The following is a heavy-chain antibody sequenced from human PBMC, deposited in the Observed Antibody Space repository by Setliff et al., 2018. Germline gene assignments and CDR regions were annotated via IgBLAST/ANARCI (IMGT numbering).Heavy chain of an antibody. CDR1: GFTFGDYA. CDR3: TRLKYSSGWYFDY. Sequence: GESLKISCTASGFTFGDYAMSWARQALGKGLEWVGFIRSKAYGGTAEYAASVKGRFTISRDDSKSIAYLQMNSLKTEDTAVYYCTRLKYSSGWYFDYWGQGTLVT. V-gene: IGHV3-49*04. J-gene: IGHJ4*02. CDR2: IRSKAYGGTA. D-gene: IGHD6-19*01.